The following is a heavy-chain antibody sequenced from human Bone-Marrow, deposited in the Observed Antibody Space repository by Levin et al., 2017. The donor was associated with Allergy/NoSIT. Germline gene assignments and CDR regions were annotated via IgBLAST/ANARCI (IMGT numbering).Heavy chain of an antibody. J-gene: IGHJ6*02. CDR3: ARFDV. V-gene: IGHV3-7*01. CDR2: IKPDGSEK. Sequence: PGGSLRLSCAASGFNFGGYWMTWVRQTPGKGLEWVANIKPDGSEKKYVDSVKGRFTISRDNAENSLFLDMDNLKAEDTAVYYCARFDVWSQGTTVAVSS. CDR1: GFNFGGYW.